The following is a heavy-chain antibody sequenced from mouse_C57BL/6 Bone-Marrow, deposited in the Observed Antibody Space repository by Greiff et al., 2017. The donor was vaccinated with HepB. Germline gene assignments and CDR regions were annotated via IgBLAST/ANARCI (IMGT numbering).Heavy chain of an antibody. V-gene: IGHV5-17*01. CDR3: ARPGDYPGFDY. J-gene: IGHJ2*01. Sequence: EVNVVESGGGLVKPGGSLKLSCAASGFTFSDYGMHWVRQAPEKGLEWVAYISSGSSTINYADTVKGRFTISRDNAKNTLCLQMTSLRSEDTAMYDCARPGDYPGFDYWGQGTTLTVSS. CDR1: GFTFSDYG. D-gene: IGHD2-4*01. CDR2: ISSGSSTI.